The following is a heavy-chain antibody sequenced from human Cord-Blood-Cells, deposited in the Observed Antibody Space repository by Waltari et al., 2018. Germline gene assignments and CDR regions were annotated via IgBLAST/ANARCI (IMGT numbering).Heavy chain of an antibody. CDR1: GGSFSGYY. CDR3: ARGLGGYSYGYFDY. CDR2: INHSGST. D-gene: IGHD5-18*01. V-gene: IGHV4-34*01. J-gene: IGHJ4*02. Sequence: QVQLQQWGAGRLKPSETLSLTCAVYGGSFSGYYWSWIRQPPGKGLEWIGEINHSGSTTYHPSLKSRVTISVDTSKNQFSLKLSSVTAADTAVYYCARGLGGYSYGYFDYWGQGTLVTVSS.